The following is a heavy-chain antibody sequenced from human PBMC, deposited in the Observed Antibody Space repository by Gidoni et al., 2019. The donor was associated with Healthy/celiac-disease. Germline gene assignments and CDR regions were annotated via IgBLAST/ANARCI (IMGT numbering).Heavy chain of an antibody. CDR3: ARDESGSVAPVRSVFDY. J-gene: IGHJ4*02. CDR1: GFTFSSYE. D-gene: IGHD6-19*01. Sequence: EVQLVESGGGLVQPGGSLRLSCAASGFTFSSYEMNWVRQAPGKGLEWVSYISSSGSTIYSADSVKGRFTISRDNAKTSLYLQMNSLSAEDTAVYYCARDESGSVAPVRSVFDYWGQGTLVTVSS. CDR2: ISSSGSTI. V-gene: IGHV3-48*03.